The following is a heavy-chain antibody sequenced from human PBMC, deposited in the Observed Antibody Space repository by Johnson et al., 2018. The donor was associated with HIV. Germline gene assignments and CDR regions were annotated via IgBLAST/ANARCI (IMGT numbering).Heavy chain of an antibody. Sequence: DVQVVESGGGLVQPGGSLRLSCAASGFSVSSNYMSWVRQAPGKGLEWVSVIFGGGTTYYTDSVKGRFTISRDNSKNTLYLQMNSLRAEDTAVSYCARDPFPRFYAFDIWGQGTMVIVSS. CDR1: GFSVSSNY. J-gene: IGHJ3*02. CDR3: ARDPFPRFYAFDI. V-gene: IGHV3-66*01. CDR2: IFGGGTT.